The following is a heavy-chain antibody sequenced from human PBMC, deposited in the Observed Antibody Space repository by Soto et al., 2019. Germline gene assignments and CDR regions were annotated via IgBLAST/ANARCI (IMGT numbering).Heavy chain of an antibody. V-gene: IGHV3-53*02. Sequence: EVQLVETGPGLAQPGGALTLSCAASGILVSLNSMRWVRQAPGKGLARVAFVYTGGGTSYAGYVTVRFPISTDSPKNTLSLQMNILRVEDTAIYYCARVAFRGQFGDLSDFDPWGQGTLVTVSS. J-gene: IGHJ5*02. CDR2: VYTGGGT. CDR1: GILVSLNS. CDR3: ARVAFRGQFGDLSDFDP. D-gene: IGHD3-10*01.